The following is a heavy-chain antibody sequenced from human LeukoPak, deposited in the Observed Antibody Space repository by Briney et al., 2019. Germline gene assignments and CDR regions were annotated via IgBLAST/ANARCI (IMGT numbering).Heavy chain of an antibody. CDR1: GFTFSDYY. V-gene: IGHV3-11*06. D-gene: IGHD3-10*01. J-gene: IGHJ4*02. CDR2: ISSSSSYT. Sequence: GGSLRLSCAASGFTFSDYYMSWIRQAPGKGLELVSYISSSSSYTNYADSVKGRFTISRDNAKNSLFLQMNSLRAEDTAVYYCARIGGSGTYWDYWGQGTLVTVSS. CDR3: ARIGGSGTYWDY.